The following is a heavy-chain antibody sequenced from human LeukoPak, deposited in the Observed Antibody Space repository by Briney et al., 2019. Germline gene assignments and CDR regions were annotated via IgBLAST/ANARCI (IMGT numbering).Heavy chain of an antibody. D-gene: IGHD3-3*02. V-gene: IGHV4-38-2*02. CDR2: IYHSGST. CDR3: ARGPHSWSGYPNYFDY. CDR1: GYSISSGYY. J-gene: IGHJ4*02. Sequence: SETLSLTCTVSGYSISSGYYWGWIRQPPGKGLEWIGSIYHSGSTYYNPSLKSRVTISVDTSKNQFSLKLSSVTAADTAVYYCARGPHSWSGYPNYFDYWGQGTLVTVSS.